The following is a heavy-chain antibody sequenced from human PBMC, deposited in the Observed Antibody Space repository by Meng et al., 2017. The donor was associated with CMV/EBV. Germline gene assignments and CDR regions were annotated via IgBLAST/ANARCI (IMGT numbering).Heavy chain of an antibody. V-gene: IGHV1-8*01. CDR3: ARDRYQLLVSVGRFNWFDP. CDR2: MNPNSGNT. J-gene: IGHJ5*02. Sequence: ASVKVSCKASGYTFTSYDINWVRQATGQGLEWMGWMNPNSGNTGYAQKFQGRVTMTRNTSISTAYMELSSLRSEDTAVYYCARDRYQLLVSVGRFNWFDPWGQGTLVTVSS. D-gene: IGHD2-2*01. CDR1: GYTFTSYD.